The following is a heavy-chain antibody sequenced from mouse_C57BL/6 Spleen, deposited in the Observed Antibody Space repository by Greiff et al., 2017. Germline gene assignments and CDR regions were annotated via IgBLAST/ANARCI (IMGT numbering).Heavy chain of an antibody. CDR3: ARGGSYAMDY. V-gene: IGHV1-4*01. CDR1: GYTFPSYT. CDR2: LNPSSGYT. Sequence: QVQLQQSGAELARPGASVKMSCKASGYTFPSYTMHWVKQRPGQVLEWIGYLNPSSGYTKYNQKFKDKATLTADKSSSTAYMQLSSLTSEDSAVYYCARGGSYAMDYWCQGTSVTVSA. J-gene: IGHJ4*01.